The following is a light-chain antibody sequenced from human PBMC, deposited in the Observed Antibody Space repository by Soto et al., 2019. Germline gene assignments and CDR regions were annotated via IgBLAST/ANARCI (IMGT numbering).Light chain of an antibody. CDR3: SSYTSSRSYV. Sequence: QSVLTQPASVSGSPGQSITISCTGTSGDVGGSDFVSWHQQHPGKAPKLMIYDVSKWPSGVSNRFSGSKSGNTASLTISGLQAEDEADYYCSSYTSSRSYVFXTGTKLTV. CDR2: DVS. V-gene: IGLV2-14*01. J-gene: IGLJ1*01. CDR1: SGDVGGSDF.